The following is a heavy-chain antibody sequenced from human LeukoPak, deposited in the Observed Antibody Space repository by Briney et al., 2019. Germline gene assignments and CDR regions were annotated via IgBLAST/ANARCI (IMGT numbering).Heavy chain of an antibody. Sequence: GASVKVSCKASGGTFSSYAISWVRQAPGQRLEWMGWINAGNGNTKYSQKFQGRVTITRDTSASTAYMELSSLRSEDTAVYYCARAGDTAMASLDYWGQGTLVTVSS. CDR3: ARAGDTAMASLDY. CDR1: GGTFSSYA. D-gene: IGHD5-18*01. CDR2: INAGNGNT. J-gene: IGHJ4*02. V-gene: IGHV1-3*01.